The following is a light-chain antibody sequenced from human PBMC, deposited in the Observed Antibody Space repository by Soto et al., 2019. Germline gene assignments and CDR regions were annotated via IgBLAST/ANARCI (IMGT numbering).Light chain of an antibody. CDR1: SSDVGGYKY. V-gene: IGLV2-11*01. J-gene: IGLJ2*01. CDR2: DVS. CDR3: CAYAGSYTVL. Sequence: QSVLTQPRSVSGSPGQSVTISCTGTSSDVGGYKYVSWYQQHPGKVPKLMMFDVSERLSGVPDRFSGSKSGNTASLSISGLQAEDEADYYCCAYAGSYTVLFGGGTKLTVL.